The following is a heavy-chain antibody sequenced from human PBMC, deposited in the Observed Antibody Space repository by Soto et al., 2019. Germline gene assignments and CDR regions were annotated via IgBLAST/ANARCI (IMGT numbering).Heavy chain of an antibody. CDR2: INHSGST. CDR3: ARGRDYYDSSGYHLY. J-gene: IGHJ4*02. Sequence: SETMSLTCAAYGGSLSGYYWGWIRQPPGKGLEWIGEINHSGSTNYNPSLKSRVTISVDTSKNQFSLKLSSVTAADTAVYYCARGRDYYDSSGYHLYWGQGTLVTVSS. D-gene: IGHD3-22*01. V-gene: IGHV4-34*01. CDR1: GGSLSGYY.